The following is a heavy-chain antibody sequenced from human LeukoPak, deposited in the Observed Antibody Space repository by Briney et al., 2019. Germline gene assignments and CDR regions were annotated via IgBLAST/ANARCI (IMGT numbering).Heavy chain of an antibody. J-gene: IGHJ5*02. CDR1: GGSFSGYY. V-gene: IGHV4-34*01. CDR2: VNDSGIT. CDR3: AREQKGLSNNWFDP. Sequence: SETLSLTCAVYGGSFSGYYWTWVRQPPGKGLEWIGEVNDSGITNYNPSLKSRVTISADRSKNQFSLKMRSVTAADTAVYYCAREQKGLSNNWFDPWGQGTLVTVSS. D-gene: IGHD1/OR15-1a*01.